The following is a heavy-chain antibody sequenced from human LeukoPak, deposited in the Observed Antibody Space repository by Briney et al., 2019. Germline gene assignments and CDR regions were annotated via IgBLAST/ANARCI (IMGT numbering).Heavy chain of an antibody. J-gene: IGHJ4*02. CDR2: IYHSGST. D-gene: IGHD3-10*01. Sequence: PSQTLSLTCTISGGSISSGGYYWSWIRQPPGKGLEWIGYIYHSGSTYYNPSLKSRVNISVDRSKNQFSLQLNSVTPEDTAVYYCAREGGFGRLDYWGQGTLVTVSS. V-gene: IGHV4-30-2*01. CDR3: AREGGFGRLDY. CDR1: GGSISSGGYY.